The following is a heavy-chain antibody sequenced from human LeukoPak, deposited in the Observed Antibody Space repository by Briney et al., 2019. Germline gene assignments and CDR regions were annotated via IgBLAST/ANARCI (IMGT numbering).Heavy chain of an antibody. CDR1: GGTFSSYA. V-gene: IGHV1-69*04. J-gene: IGHJ4*02. CDR2: IIPILGIA. CDR3: ARGPHERSGYPDD. Sequence: SVKVSCKASGGTFSSYAISWVRQAPGQGLEWMGRIIPILGIANYAQKFQGRVTITADKSTSTAYMELRSLRSDDTAVYYCARGPHERSGYPDDWGQGALVTVSS. D-gene: IGHD3-22*01.